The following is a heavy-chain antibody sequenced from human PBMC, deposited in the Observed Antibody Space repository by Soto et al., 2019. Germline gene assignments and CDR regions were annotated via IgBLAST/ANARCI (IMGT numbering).Heavy chain of an antibody. J-gene: IGHJ6*03. Sequence: ASVKVSCKASGYPFSSYAIGWVRQAPGQGLEWMGWISPYNGDTHYAQNLQGRVTMTTDTSTTTAYMELRSLKSDDTAIYYCARGTTVTATPTYYYMDVWGKGTTVTVSS. CDR2: ISPYNGDT. D-gene: IGHD4-4*01. CDR3: ARGTTVTATPTYYYMDV. CDR1: GYPFSSYA. V-gene: IGHV1-18*01.